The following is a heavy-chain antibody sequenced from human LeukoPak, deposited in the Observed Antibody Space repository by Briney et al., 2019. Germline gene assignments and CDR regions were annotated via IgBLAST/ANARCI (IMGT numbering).Heavy chain of an antibody. J-gene: IGHJ4*02. CDR3: ARALFNDFRSGTEDY. Sequence: ASVKVSCKAAGYTFTSYGISWGRQAPGQGLEWVGCISAYNGNTNYAQKLQGRVMMTTDTSTSTAYMELRRLRSEDTAVYDCARALFNDFRSGTEDYWGQGALVAVS. V-gene: IGHV1-18*04. D-gene: IGHD3-3*01. CDR1: GYTFTSYG. CDR2: ISAYNGNT.